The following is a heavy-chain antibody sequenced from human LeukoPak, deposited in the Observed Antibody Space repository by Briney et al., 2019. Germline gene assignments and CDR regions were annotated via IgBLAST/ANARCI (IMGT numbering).Heavy chain of an antibody. CDR3: ARLRELPNY. Sequence: SETLSLTCTVSGGSINSSSYYWSWIRQPPGKGLEWIGEINHSGSTNYNPSLKGRVTISVDTSKNQFSLKLSSVTAADTAVYYCARLRELPNYWGQGTLVTVSS. D-gene: IGHD3-10*01. J-gene: IGHJ4*02. CDR1: GGSINSSSYY. V-gene: IGHV4-39*01. CDR2: INHSGST.